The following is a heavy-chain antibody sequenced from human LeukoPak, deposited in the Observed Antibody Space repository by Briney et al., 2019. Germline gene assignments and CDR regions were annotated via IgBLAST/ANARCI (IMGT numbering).Heavy chain of an antibody. V-gene: IGHV4-59*01. CDR2: IYYSGST. Sequence: SETLSLTCTVSGGSISSYYWSWIRQPPGKGLEWIGYIYYSGSTNYNPSLKSRVTISVDTSKNQFSLKLSSVTAADTAVYYCARDTWGGLWNERGPSIAEVDPWGQGTLVTVSS. J-gene: IGHJ5*02. CDR3: ARDTWGGLWNERGPSIAEVDP. CDR1: GGSISSYY. D-gene: IGHD6-6*01.